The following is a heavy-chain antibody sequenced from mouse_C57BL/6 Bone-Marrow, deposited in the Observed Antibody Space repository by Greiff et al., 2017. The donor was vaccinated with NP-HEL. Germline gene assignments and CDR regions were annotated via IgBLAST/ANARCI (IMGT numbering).Heavy chain of an antibody. CDR1: GFTFSDAW. CDR2: IRNKANNHAT. CDR3: TTVAHYYAMDY. J-gene: IGHJ4*01. D-gene: IGHD1-1*01. Sequence: EVKLQESGGGLVQPGGSMKLSCAASGFTFSDAWMGWVRQSPEKGLEWVAEIRNKANNHATYYAESVKGRFTISRDDSKSSVYLQMNSLRAEDTGIYYCTTVAHYYAMDYWGQGTSVTVSS. V-gene: IGHV6-6*01.